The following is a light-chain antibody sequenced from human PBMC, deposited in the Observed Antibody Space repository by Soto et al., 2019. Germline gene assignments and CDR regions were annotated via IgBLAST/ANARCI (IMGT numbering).Light chain of an antibody. J-gene: IGLJ1*01. CDR1: SSNIGSGYD. V-gene: IGLV1-40*01. CDR2: DNN. Sequence: QSVLTQPPSLSGAPGQRVTISCTGSSSNIGSGYDVHWYQQLPGTAPKLLIYDNNNRPSGVPDRFSGSKSATSASLAITGLQAEDEADYYCRSYDSSLSGFYVFGTGTKVTVL. CDR3: RSYDSSLSGFYV.